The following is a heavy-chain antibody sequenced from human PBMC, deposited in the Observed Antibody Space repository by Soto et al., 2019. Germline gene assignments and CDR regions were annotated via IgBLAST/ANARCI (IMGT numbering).Heavy chain of an antibody. V-gene: IGHV3-23*01. Sequence: GGSLRLSCAASGFTFSSYAMSWVRQAPGKGLEWVSAISGSGGSTYYADSVKGRFTIPRDNSKNTLYLQMNSLRAEDTAVYYCAASSDISTGYYSHYGMDVWGQGTTVTVSS. D-gene: IGHD3-9*01. CDR1: GFTFSSYA. CDR3: AASSDISTGYYSHYGMDV. J-gene: IGHJ6*02. CDR2: ISGSGGST.